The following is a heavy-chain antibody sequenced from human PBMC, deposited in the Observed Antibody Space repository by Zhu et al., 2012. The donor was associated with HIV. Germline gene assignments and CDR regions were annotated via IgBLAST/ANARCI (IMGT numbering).Heavy chain of an antibody. D-gene: IGHD1-26*01. V-gene: IGHV4-30-4*08. CDR1: GGSISSGDYY. J-gene: IGHJ3*02. Sequence: QVQLQESGPGLMKPSQTLSLTCTVSGGSISSGDYYWSWVRQSPVRGLEWIGYIYYSGTTYYIPSLKSRVTISVDTSKNQFSLKLTSVTAADTAMYYCARKQWELLSAFDIWGQGTMVTVSS. CDR2: IYYSGTT. CDR3: ARKQWELLSAFDI.